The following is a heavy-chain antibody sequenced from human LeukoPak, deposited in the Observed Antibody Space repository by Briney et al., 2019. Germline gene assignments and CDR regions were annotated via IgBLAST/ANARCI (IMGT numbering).Heavy chain of an antibody. CDR1: GYTFTSYG. CDR3: ASACPSGSYYKSYYYYYMDV. D-gene: IGHD3-10*01. V-gene: IGHV1-69*05. J-gene: IGHJ6*03. CDR2: IIPIFGTA. Sequence: SVKVSCKASGYTFTSYGISWVRQAPGQGLEWMGGIIPIFGTANYAQKFQGRVTITTDESTSTAYMELSSLRSEDTAVYYCASACPSGSYYKSYYYYYMDVWGKGTTVTVSS.